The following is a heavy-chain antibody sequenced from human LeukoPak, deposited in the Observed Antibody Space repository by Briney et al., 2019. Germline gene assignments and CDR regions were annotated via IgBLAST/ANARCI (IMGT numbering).Heavy chain of an antibody. CDR1: GGSISSYY. CDR2: IYYSGST. CDR3: ARQTAGKLGDSSGSMRGGFDY. V-gene: IGHV4-59*08. Sequence: SETLSLTCTVSGGSISSYYWSWIRQPPGKGLEWIGYIYYSGSTNYNPSLKSRVTISVDTSKNQFSLKLSSVTAADTAVYYCARQTAGKLGDSSGSMRGGFDYWGQGTLVTVSS. D-gene: IGHD3-22*01. J-gene: IGHJ4*02.